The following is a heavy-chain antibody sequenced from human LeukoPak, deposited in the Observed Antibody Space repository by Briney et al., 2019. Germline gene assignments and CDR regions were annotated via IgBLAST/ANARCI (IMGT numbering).Heavy chain of an antibody. CDR1: GFTFSSYA. Sequence: GGSLRLSCAASGFTFSSYAMYWVRPAPGNGLEWVAIISYDGSDKYYADSVKGRVTISRDNSKNTLYLQMNSLRVEDTVVYYCARGKTAMVRNAFDIWGQGTMVTVSS. J-gene: IGHJ3*02. CDR2: ISYDGSDK. CDR3: ARGKTAMVRNAFDI. D-gene: IGHD5-18*01. V-gene: IGHV3-30-3*01.